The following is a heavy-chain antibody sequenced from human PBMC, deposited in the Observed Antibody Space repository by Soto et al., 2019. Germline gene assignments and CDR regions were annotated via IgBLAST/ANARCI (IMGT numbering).Heavy chain of an antibody. V-gene: IGHV4-39*01. CDR1: GGSISSSSYY. CDR2: IYYSGNT. Sequence: SETLSLTCTVSGGSISSSSYYRGWIRQPPGKGLEWIGSIYYSGNTNYNPSLKSRVTISVDTSKNQLFLNLSSVTAADTAMYYCARHHVRGRTIAGAAEFWGQGTLVTVSS. J-gene: IGHJ4*02. CDR3: ARHHVRGRTIAGAAEF. D-gene: IGHD1-26*01.